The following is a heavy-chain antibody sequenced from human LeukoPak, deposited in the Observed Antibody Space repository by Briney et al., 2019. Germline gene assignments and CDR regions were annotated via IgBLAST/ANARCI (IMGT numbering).Heavy chain of an antibody. CDR1: GFTFSTYY. V-gene: IGHV3-7*01. CDR2: IRADGSGK. D-gene: IGHD6-19*01. J-gene: IGHJ4*02. CDR3: ARWLCSSGWAIDY. Sequence: GGSLRLSCAASGFTFSTYYMNWVRQAPGKGLEWVSNIRADGSGKWYMDSVKGRFTISRDNAKDSLFLQMNNLRAEDTAVYYCARWLCSSGWAIDYWGQGTLVTVSS.